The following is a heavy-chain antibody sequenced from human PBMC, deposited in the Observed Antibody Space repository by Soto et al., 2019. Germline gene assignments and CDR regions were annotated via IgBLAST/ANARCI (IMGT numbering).Heavy chain of an antibody. D-gene: IGHD6-13*01. CDR3: ARVGQQLVGDYYYYYMDV. CDR1: GFTFSSYS. Sequence: GGSLRLSCAASGFTFSSYSMNWVRQAPGKGLEWVSSISSSSSYIYYADSVKGRFTISRDNAKNSLYLQMNSLRAEDTAVYYCARVGQQLVGDYYYYYMDVWGKGTTVTVSS. V-gene: IGHV3-21*01. J-gene: IGHJ6*03. CDR2: ISSSSSYI.